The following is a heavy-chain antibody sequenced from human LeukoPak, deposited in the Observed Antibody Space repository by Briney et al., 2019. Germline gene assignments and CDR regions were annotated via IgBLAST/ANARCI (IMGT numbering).Heavy chain of an antibody. CDR3: ARFSSGERFDY. Sequence: SVKVSCKASGYTFSSYGISWVRQAPGQGLEWMGGIIPIFGTANYAQKFQGRVTITRNTSISTAYMELSSLRSEDTAVYYCARFSSGERFDYWGQGTLVTVSS. J-gene: IGHJ4*02. V-gene: IGHV1-69*05. D-gene: IGHD6-25*01. CDR1: GYTFSSYG. CDR2: IIPIFGTA.